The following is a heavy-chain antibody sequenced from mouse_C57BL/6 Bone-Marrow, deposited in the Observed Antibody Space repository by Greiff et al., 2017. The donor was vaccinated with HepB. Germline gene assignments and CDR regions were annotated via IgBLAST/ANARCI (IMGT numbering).Heavy chain of an antibody. CDR3: ARHPLSTMFSTWGVDY. CDR2: ISSGGSYT. V-gene: IGHV5-6*02. D-gene: IGHD2-2*01. CDR1: GFTFSSYG. Sequence: DVMLVESGGDLVKPGGSLKLSCAASGFTFSSYGMSWVRQTPDKRLEWVATISSGGSYTYYPDSVKGRYTISRANAKNTLYLQKSSLKSVDTAMYYCARHPLSTMFSTWGVDYWGQGTSVTVSS. J-gene: IGHJ4*01.